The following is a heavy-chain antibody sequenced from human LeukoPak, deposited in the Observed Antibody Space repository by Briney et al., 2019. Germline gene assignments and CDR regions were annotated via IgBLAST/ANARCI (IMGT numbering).Heavy chain of an antibody. Sequence: GGSLRLSCAASGFTFSSYWMSWVRQAPGKGLEWVANIKQDGSEKYYVDSVKGRFTISRDNAKNSLYLQMNSLRAEDTAVYYCASESGYAPREYWGQGTLVTVSS. CDR3: ASESGYAPREY. D-gene: IGHD5-12*01. V-gene: IGHV3-7*01. CDR1: GFTFSSYW. CDR2: IKQDGSEK. J-gene: IGHJ4*02.